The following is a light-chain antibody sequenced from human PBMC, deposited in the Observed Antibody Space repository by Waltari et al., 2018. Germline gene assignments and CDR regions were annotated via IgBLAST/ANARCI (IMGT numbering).Light chain of an antibody. J-gene: IGKJ4*01. CDR2: TAS. Sequence: EIVLTQSPATLSLSPGERATLSCRASQSVSSYLVWYQQKPGQAPRLLIYTASNRATGIPARFSGSGSGTDFTLTISSLEPEDFAVYYCQQRGNWPLTFGGGTKVEIK. V-gene: IGKV3-11*01. CDR1: QSVSSY. CDR3: QQRGNWPLT.